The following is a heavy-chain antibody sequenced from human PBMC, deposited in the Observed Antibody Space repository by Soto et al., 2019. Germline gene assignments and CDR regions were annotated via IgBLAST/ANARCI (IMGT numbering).Heavy chain of an antibody. CDR3: ARDISSSSSYDAFDI. J-gene: IGHJ3*02. CDR1: GYTFTGYY. D-gene: IGHD6-6*01. V-gene: IGHV1-2*04. Sequence: ASVKVSCKASGYTFTGYYMHWVRQAPGQGLEWMGWINPNSGGTNYAQKFQGWVTMTRDTSISTAYMELSRLRSDDTAVYYCARDISSSSSYDAFDIWGQGTMVTVSS. CDR2: INPNSGGT.